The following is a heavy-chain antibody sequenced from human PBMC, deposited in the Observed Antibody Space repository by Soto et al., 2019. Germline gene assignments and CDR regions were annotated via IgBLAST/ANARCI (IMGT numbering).Heavy chain of an antibody. CDR2: IIPILGIA. CDR1: GGTFSSYT. D-gene: IGHD4-4*01. Sequence: SVKVSCKASGGTFSSYTISWVRQAPGQGLEWMGRIIPILGIANYAQKFQGRVTIAADKSTSTAYMELSSLRSEDTAVYYCARDLDYSNSHYYMDVWGKGTTVTVSS. CDR3: ARDLDYSNSHYYMDV. V-gene: IGHV1-69*04. J-gene: IGHJ6*03.